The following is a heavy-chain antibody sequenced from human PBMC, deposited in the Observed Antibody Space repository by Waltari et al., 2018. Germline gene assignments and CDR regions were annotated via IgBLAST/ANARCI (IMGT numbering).Heavy chain of an antibody. CDR3: TRARFGVQGVIANFDY. CDR1: GFTFGDYA. Sequence: EVQLVESGGGLVQPGRSLRLSCTASGFTFGDYAMSWFRQAPGKGLEWVGFIRRKAYGGTTEYAASVKGRFTISRDDSKSIAYLQMNSLKTEDTAVYYCTRARFGVQGVIANFDYWGQGTLVTVSS. CDR2: IRRKAYGGTT. V-gene: IGHV3-49*03. J-gene: IGHJ4*02. D-gene: IGHD3-10*01.